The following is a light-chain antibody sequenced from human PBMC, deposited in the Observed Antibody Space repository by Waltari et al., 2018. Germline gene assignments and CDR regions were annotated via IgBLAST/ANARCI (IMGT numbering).Light chain of an antibody. CDR2: DAS. CDR1: QSVFTY. CDR3: HQRHSWPST. V-gene: IGKV3-11*01. Sequence: EIVLTQSPATLSLSPGERATFSCRASQSVFTYLAWYQHKPGQAPRLRIYDASNRATGIPHRFSGSGSETDFTLTISSLEPEDFAVYYCHQRHSWPSTFGQGTRLEIK. J-gene: IGKJ5*01.